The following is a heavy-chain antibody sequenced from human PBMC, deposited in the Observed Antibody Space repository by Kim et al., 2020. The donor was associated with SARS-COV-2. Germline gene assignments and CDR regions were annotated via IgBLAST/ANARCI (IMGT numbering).Heavy chain of an antibody. Sequence: SETLSLTCAVSGGSISSSNWWSWVRQPPGKGLEWIGEIYHSGSTNYNPSLKSRVTISVDKSKNQFSLKLSSVTAADTAVYYCAGGGITMIVGTDAFDIWGQGTMVTVSS. V-gene: IGHV4-4*02. D-gene: IGHD3-22*01. CDR1: GGSISSSNW. J-gene: IGHJ3*02. CDR2: IYHSGST. CDR3: AGGGITMIVGTDAFDI.